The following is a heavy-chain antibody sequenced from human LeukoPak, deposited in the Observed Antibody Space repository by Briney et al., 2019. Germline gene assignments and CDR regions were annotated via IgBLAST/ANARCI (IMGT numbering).Heavy chain of an antibody. D-gene: IGHD3-22*01. V-gene: IGHV3-21*01. J-gene: IGHJ4*02. Sequence: SVGGRFTISRDNAKDSLYLQMNSPRAEDTALYYCAREVSEGFDFWGQGTLVTVSS. CDR3: AREVSEGFDF.